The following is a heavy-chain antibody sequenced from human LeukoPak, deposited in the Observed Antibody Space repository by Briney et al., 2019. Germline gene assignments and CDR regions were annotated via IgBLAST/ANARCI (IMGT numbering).Heavy chain of an antibody. V-gene: IGHV4-59*01. CDR2: IYYSGST. J-gene: IGHJ3*02. CDR1: GGSISSYY. D-gene: IGHD6-13*01. CDR3: ASLSSGSSWYFYAFDI. Sequence: SETLSLTCTVSGGSISSYYWSWIRQPPGKGLEWIGYIYYSGSTNYNPSLKSRVTISVDTSKNQFSLKLSSVTAADTAVYYCASLSSGSSWYFYAFDIWGQGTMVTVSS.